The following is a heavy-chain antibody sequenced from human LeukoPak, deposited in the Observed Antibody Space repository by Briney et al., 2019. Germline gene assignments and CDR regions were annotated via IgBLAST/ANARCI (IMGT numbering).Heavy chain of an antibody. J-gene: IGHJ4*02. Sequence: PGGSLRLSCAASGFTFSSYEMNWVRQAPGKGLEWVSYISSSGSTIYYADSVKGRFTISRDNAKNSLYLQMNSLRAEDTAVYYCATRYRGYYFDYWGQGTLVTVSS. V-gene: IGHV3-48*03. D-gene: IGHD3-16*02. CDR3: ATRYRGYYFDY. CDR2: ISSSGSTI. CDR1: GFTFSSYE.